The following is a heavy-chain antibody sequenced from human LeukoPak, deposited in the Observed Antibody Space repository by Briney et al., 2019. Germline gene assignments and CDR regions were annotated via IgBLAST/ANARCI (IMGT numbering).Heavy chain of an antibody. CDR2: IYYSGST. D-gene: IGHD3-16*02. J-gene: IGHJ6*02. CDR3: ARAAIPPYTFGGVIAPLGYYYYGMDV. Sequence: SETLSLTCTVSGGSISSNNWSCIRQPPRKGLEWIGYIYYSGSTHYNPSPKSRDTISLDTSKNQFSLELRSVTAADTAVYYCARAAIPPYTFGGVIAPLGYYYYGMDVWGQGTTVTVSS. CDR1: GGSISSNN. V-gene: IGHV4-59*01.